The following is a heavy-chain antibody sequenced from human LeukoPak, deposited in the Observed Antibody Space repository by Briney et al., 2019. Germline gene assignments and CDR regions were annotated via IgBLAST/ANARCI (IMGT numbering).Heavy chain of an antibody. Sequence: SETLSLTCTVSGGSISSYYWSWIRQPPGKGLEWIGCIFYSGSTNYNPSLKSRVTISVDTSKNQFSLKLSSVTAADTAVYYCTRSTSFINWFDPWGQGTLVTVSS. CDR1: GGSISSYY. CDR3: TRSTSFINWFDP. CDR2: IFYSGST. J-gene: IGHJ5*02. D-gene: IGHD2-2*01. V-gene: IGHV4-59*01.